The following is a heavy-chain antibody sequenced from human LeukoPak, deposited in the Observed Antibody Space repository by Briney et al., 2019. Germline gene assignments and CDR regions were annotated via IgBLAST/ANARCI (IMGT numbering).Heavy chain of an antibody. J-gene: IGHJ3*02. CDR2: IYYSGST. D-gene: IGHD3-22*01. CDR3: ARGYYDSRPDDAFDI. Sequence: PSETLSLTCTVSGGSISSYYWSWIRQPPGKGLEWIGYIYYSGSTNYNPSLKSRVTISVDTSKNQFSLKLSSVTAADTAVYYCARGYYDSRPDDAFDIWGQGTMVTVSS. V-gene: IGHV4-59*01. CDR1: GGSISSYY.